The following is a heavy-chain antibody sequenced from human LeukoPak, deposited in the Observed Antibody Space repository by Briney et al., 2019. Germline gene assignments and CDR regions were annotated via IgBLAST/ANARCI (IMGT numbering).Heavy chain of an antibody. Sequence: GASVKVSCKASGYTFTSYYMHWVRQAPGEGLEWMGIINPTGGSTSYAQKFQGRVTMTRDMSTSTVYMEMSRLRSEDTAVYYCARDRGGYVVDDYWGQGTLVTVSS. D-gene: IGHD5-12*01. CDR1: GYTFTSYY. CDR2: INPTGGST. CDR3: ARDRGGYVVDDY. V-gene: IGHV1-46*01. J-gene: IGHJ4*02.